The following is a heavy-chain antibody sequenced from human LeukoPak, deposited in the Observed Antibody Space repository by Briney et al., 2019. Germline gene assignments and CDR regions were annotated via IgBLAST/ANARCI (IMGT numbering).Heavy chain of an antibody. J-gene: IGHJ4*02. D-gene: IGHD4-17*01. Sequence: SGTLSLTCTVSGGSISSSSYYWGWIRQPPGKGLEWIGSIYYSGSTYYNPSLKSRVTISVDTSKNQFSLKLSSVTAADTAVYYCARVPYGAYFDYWGQGTLVTVSS. V-gene: IGHV4-39*07. CDR2: IYYSGST. CDR1: GGSISSSSYY. CDR3: ARVPYGAYFDY.